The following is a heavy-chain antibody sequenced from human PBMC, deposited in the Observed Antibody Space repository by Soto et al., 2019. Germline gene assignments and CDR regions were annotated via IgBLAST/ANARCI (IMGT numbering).Heavy chain of an antibody. Sequence: QITLNESGPTVVRPTETPTLTCRFSGFSLTTSGVGVGWIRQSPGKAPEWLALIYWDDDKRYSASLKSRLTITTDTSKNQVVLTVSDLDPTDTATYYCAHRVLRTVFGLVTTTAIYFDFWGQGTPVAVSS. CDR1: GFSLTTSGVG. J-gene: IGHJ4*02. D-gene: IGHD3-3*01. V-gene: IGHV2-5*02. CDR3: AHRVLRTVFGLVTTTAIYFDF. CDR2: IYWDDDK.